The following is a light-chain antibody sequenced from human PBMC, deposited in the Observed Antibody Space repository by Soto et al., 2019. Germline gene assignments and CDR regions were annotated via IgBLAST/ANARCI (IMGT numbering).Light chain of an antibody. CDR1: QTINTY. CDR2: VAS. V-gene: IGKV1-39*01. J-gene: IGKJ2*01. CDR3: QQSYITPLT. Sequence: DIQMTQSPSSLSAAVGDRVTITCRASQTINTYLNWYQQKPGTAPKLLIFVASSLQSGVPSRFSGSGSGTDFTLTISSLQPEDFATYYCQQSYITPLTFGQGTKLEIK.